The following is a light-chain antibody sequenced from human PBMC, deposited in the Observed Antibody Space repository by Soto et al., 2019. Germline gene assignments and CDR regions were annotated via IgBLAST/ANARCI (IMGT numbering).Light chain of an antibody. CDR3: SSYAGSSLYV. CDR2: EVS. CDR1: SSDVGGYNY. Sequence: QSALTQPPSASLSPGQSVTISCTGTSSDVGGYNYVSWYQQHPGKAPKLMIYEVSKRPSGVPDRFSGSKSGNTASLTVSGLQAEDEADYYCSSYAGSSLYVFGTGTKVTVL. V-gene: IGLV2-8*01. J-gene: IGLJ1*01.